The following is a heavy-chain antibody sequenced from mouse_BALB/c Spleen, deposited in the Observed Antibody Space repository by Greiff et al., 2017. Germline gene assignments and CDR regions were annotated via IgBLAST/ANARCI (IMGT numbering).Heavy chain of an antibody. Sequence: EVKLVESGGGLVKPGGSLKLSCAASGFTFSSYAMSWVRQTPEKRLEWVASISSGGSTYYPDSVKGRFTISRDNARNILYLQMSSLRSEDTAMYYCARALRLRAMDYWGQGTSVTVSS. CDR3: ARALRLRAMDY. D-gene: IGHD1-2*01. J-gene: IGHJ4*01. CDR1: GFTFSSYA. V-gene: IGHV5-6-5*01. CDR2: ISSGGST.